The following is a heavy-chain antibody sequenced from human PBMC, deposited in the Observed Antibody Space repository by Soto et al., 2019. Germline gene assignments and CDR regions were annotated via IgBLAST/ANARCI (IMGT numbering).Heavy chain of an antibody. D-gene: IGHD6-13*01. Sequence: QVQLVQSGGGVVQPGRSLRLSCAASGFDFNTYGLHWFRQAPGKGLEWVAGISFDGGNQYYADSVKGRFTISRDKSNNTLYLQMNSLGAEDTATYYCAKDSSVTAAGSGGWFDPWGQGTLVIVSS. CDR2: ISFDGGNQ. CDR1: GFDFNTYG. CDR3: AKDSSVTAAGSGGWFDP. V-gene: IGHV3-30*18. J-gene: IGHJ5*02.